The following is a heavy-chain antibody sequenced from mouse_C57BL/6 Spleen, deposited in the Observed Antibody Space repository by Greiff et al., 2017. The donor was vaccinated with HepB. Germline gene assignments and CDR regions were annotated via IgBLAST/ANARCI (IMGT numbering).Heavy chain of an antibody. CDR3: ARHRKVYAMDY. D-gene: IGHD2-14*01. CDR2: ISSGGSYT. J-gene: IGHJ4*01. CDR1: GFTFSSYG. V-gene: IGHV5-6*02. Sequence: DVMLVESGGDLVKPGGSLKLSCAASGFTFSSYGMSWVRQTPDKRLEWVATISSGGSYTYYPDSVKGRFTISRDNAKNTLYLQMSSLKSEDTAMYYCARHRKVYAMDYWGQGTSVTVSS.